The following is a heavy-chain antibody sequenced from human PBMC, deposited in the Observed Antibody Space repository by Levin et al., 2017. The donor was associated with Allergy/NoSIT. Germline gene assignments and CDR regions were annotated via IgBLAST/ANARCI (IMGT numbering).Heavy chain of an antibody. D-gene: IGHD2-15*01. CDR2: MHPKSGKT. CDR3: ARPMFFCSGGTCYFDS. Sequence: GGSLRLSCKASGYAFHNYEINWVRQATGQGPEWLGWMHPKSGKTAYAQKFRGRVTMTRDTSTNTAYMELSSLTSEDTAVYYCARPMFFCSGGTCYFDSWGQGTLFTVSS. CDR1: GYAFHNYE. V-gene: IGHV1-8*01. J-gene: IGHJ4*02.